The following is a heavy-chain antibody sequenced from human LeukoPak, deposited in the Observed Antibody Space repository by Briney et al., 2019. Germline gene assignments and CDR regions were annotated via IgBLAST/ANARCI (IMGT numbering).Heavy chain of an antibody. CDR3: ARARWGYSSGWYVRGLGDY. D-gene: IGHD6-19*01. V-gene: IGHV7-4-1*02. CDR2: INTNTGNP. Sequence: ASVKVSCKASGGTFSSYAISWVRQAPGQGLEWMGWINTNTGNPTYAQGFTGRFVFSLDTSVSTAYLQISSLKAEDTAVYYCARARWGYSSGWYVRGLGDYWGQGTLVTVSS. CDR1: GGTFSSYA. J-gene: IGHJ4*02.